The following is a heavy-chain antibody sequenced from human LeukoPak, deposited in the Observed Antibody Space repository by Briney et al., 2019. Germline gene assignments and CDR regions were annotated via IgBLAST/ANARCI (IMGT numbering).Heavy chain of an antibody. D-gene: IGHD2-21*02. J-gene: IGHJ4*02. V-gene: IGHV3-30*18. Sequence: GGSLRLSCAASGFTFSSYGMHWVRQAPGKGLEWVAIISYDGSNKYYADSVKGRFTISRENSKNTLNLQMNSLRAEDTAVYYCAKGVWNCGGDCYSTFDYWGQGTLVTVSS. CDR3: AKGVWNCGGDCYSTFDY. CDR2: ISYDGSNK. CDR1: GFTFSSYG.